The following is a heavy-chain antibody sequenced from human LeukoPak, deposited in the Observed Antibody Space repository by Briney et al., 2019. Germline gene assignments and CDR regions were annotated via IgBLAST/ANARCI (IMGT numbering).Heavy chain of an antibody. CDR2: IYTSGST. J-gene: IGHJ3*02. V-gene: IGHV4-4*07. Sequence: SETLSLTCTVSGGSISSYYWSWIRQPAGKGLEWIGRIYTSGSTNYNPSLKSRVTMSVDTSKNQFSPKLSSVTAADTAVYYCARGVYCYDSSGYYSPDPDAFDIWGQGTMVTVSS. CDR1: GGSISSYY. CDR3: ARGVYCYDSSGYYSPDPDAFDI. D-gene: IGHD3-22*01.